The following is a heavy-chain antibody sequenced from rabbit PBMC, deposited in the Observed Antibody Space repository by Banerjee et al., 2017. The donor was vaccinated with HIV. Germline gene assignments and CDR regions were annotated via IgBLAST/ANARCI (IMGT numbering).Heavy chain of an antibody. CDR1: GFSFSNKYV. CDR3: WREDNDGGGPFDL. D-gene: IGHD2-1*01. Sequence: QEQLEESGGGLVKPEGSLTLTCKASGFSFSNKYVMGWVRQAPGKGLEWIACINTSSGNTVYATWAKGRFTISKTSSTTVTLQMTSLTAADTATYFCWREDNDGGGPFDLWGPGTLVTVS. V-gene: IGHV1S45*01. CDR2: INTSSGNT. J-gene: IGHJ4*01.